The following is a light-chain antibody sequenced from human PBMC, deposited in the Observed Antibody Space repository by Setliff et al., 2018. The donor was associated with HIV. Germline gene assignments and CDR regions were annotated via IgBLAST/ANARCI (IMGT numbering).Light chain of an antibody. V-gene: IGLV2-14*01. Sequence: LTQPASVSGSPGQSITISCTGTSSDVGGYNYASWYQQHPGKAPKLMIYEVSNRPSGVSNRFSGSKSGNTASLTISGLQAEDEADYYCSSYTSSSTRVFGTGTKVTVL. CDR3: SSYTSSSTRV. CDR1: SSDVGGYNY. J-gene: IGLJ1*01. CDR2: EVS.